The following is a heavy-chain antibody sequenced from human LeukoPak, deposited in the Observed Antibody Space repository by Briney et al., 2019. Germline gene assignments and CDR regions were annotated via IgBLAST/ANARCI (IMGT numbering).Heavy chain of an antibody. Sequence: PSETLSLTCAVSGGSISSGGHSWSWIRQPPGKGLEWIGYIYHSGSTYYNPSLKSRVTISVDRSKNQFSLQLNSVTPEDTAVYYCAKSPTTTAAGAFDIWGQGTMVTVSS. CDR1: GGSISSGGHS. V-gene: IGHV4-30-2*01. CDR2: IYHSGST. D-gene: IGHD6-13*01. J-gene: IGHJ3*02. CDR3: AKSPTTTAAGAFDI.